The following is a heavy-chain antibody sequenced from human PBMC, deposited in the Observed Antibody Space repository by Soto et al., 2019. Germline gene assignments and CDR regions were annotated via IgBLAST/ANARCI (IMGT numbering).Heavy chain of an antibody. J-gene: IGHJ4*02. CDR2: ISYDGNNK. CDR1: GFTFSGYD. D-gene: IGHD1-26*01. V-gene: IGHV3-30*18. Sequence: QVQLVESGGGVVQPGRSLRLSCAASGFTFSGYDMHWVRQAPGKGLEWVAIISYDGNNKYYADSVKGRFTISRDNSKKTLYLQVNGLRAEDTAVYYCAKGISGSYDDYWGQGTLVTVSS. CDR3: AKGISGSYDDY.